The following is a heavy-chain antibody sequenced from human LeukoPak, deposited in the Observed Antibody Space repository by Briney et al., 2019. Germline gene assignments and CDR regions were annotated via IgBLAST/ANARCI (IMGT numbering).Heavy chain of an antibody. CDR1: GFTFSSYA. J-gene: IGHJ4*02. V-gene: IGHV3-23*01. CDR2: ISGSGGST. Sequence: GGSLRLSCAASGFTFSSYAMSWVRQAPGKGLEWVSAISGSGGSTYYADSVKGRFTISRDNSKNTLYLQMNSLRAEDTAVYYCAKTHCSSTSCYKLGIFDYWGQGTLVTVS. D-gene: IGHD2-2*02. CDR3: AKTHCSSTSCYKLGIFDY.